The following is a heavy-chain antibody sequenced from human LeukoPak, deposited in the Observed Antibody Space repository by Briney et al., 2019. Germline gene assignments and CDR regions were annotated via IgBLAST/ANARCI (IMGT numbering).Heavy chain of an antibody. CDR1: GGTFSSYA. CDR3: AIYRDFFGELNYYYYYMDV. D-gene: IGHD3-10*01. J-gene: IGHJ6*03. CDR2: IIPIFGTA. Sequence: SVKVSCKASGGTFSSYAISWVRQAPGQGLEWMGGIIPIFGTANYAQKFQGRVTITADESTSTAYMELSSLRSEDTAVYYCAIYRDFFGELNYYYYYMDVWGKGTTVTISS. V-gene: IGHV1-69*13.